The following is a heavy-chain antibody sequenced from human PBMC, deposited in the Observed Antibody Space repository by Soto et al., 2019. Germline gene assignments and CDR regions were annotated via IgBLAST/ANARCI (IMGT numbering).Heavy chain of an antibody. J-gene: IGHJ4*02. CDR2: IKDDGSEK. CDR3: AREPVAYYNFWSGYPTLYYFDY. Sequence: EVQLVESGGGLVQPGGSLRLSCTASEFTFSDYWMSWVRQAPGKGLEWVANIKDDGSEKYYVDSVKGRFTISRDNAENSLYLEMNSLRAEDTAVYYCAREPVAYYNFWSGYPTLYYFDYWGQGTLVTVSS. CDR1: EFTFSDYW. D-gene: IGHD3-3*01. V-gene: IGHV3-7*01.